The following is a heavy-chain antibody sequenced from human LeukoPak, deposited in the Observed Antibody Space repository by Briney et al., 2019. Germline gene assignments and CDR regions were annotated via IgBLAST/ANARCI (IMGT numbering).Heavy chain of an antibody. J-gene: IGHJ4*02. Sequence: PGGSLRLSCAGSGFTFSSYWMHWVRQAPGKGLVWVSRINSDGNSASYADSVKGRFTISRHNSKNTLYLQMNSLRAEDTAVYYCARHGDYGDYFDYWGQGTLVTVSS. CDR2: INSDGNSA. D-gene: IGHD4-17*01. CDR3: ARHGDYGDYFDY. CDR1: GFTFSSYW. V-gene: IGHV3-74*01.